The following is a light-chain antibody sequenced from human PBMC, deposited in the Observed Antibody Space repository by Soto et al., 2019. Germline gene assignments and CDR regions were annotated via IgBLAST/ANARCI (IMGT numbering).Light chain of an antibody. CDR2: AAS. J-gene: IGKJ2*01. CDR1: QGINSY. Sequence: IPLTQSPSSLSAAVGDRVTITCRASQGINSYLAWYQQKPGKAPKLLIYAASTLQSGVPSRFSGSGSGTDFTLTISSLQPEDFATYYCQQLNSYPPYTFGQGTKLEIK. V-gene: IGKV1-9*01. CDR3: QQLNSYPPYT.